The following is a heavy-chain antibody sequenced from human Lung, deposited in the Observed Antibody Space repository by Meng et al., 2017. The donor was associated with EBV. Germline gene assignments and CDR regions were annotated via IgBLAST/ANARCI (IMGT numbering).Heavy chain of an antibody. CDR3: ARVSRDPFGELFNWFDP. Sequence: QVQSRGAGPGAVCGSGTRSHTGAGSGGSLSSSNRWSWVRQPPGKGLEWIGEIYHSGSTNYNPSLKSRVTISVDKSKNQFSLKLSSVTAADTAVYYCARVSRDPFGELFNWFDPWGQGTLVTVSS. J-gene: IGHJ5*02. CDR1: GGSLSSSNR. D-gene: IGHD3-10*01. V-gene: IGHV4-4*02. CDR2: IYHSGST.